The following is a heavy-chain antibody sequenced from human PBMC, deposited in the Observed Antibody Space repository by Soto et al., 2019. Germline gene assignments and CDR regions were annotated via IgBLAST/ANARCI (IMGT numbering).Heavy chain of an antibody. Sequence: GGSLRLSCAASGLNFRGYGFHWVRQAPGKGLDWVAVIWDDGSKKFYADSVKGRFTFSRDDSRNTLFLQINSLRDEDTAIYYCVTEGGSTGARSLGYFNYWGQGTLVTVSS. D-gene: IGHD3-16*01. V-gene: IGHV3-33*01. J-gene: IGHJ4*02. CDR3: VTEGGSTGARSLGYFNY. CDR1: GLNFRGYG. CDR2: IWDDGSKK.